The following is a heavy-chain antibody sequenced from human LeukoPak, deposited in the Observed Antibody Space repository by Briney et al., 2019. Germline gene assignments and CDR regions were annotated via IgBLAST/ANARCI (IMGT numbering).Heavy chain of an antibody. J-gene: IGHJ5*02. CDR2: IYYSGST. V-gene: IGHV4-59*01. CDR3: ARGYERSPVSMVRGVISPDKKYNWFDP. Sequence: SETLSLTCTVSGGSISSYYWSWIRQPPGKGLEWIGYIYYSGSTNYNPSLKSRVTISVDTSKNQFSLKLSSVTAADTAVYYCARGYERSPVSMVRGVISPDKKYNWFDPWGQGTLVTVSS. CDR1: GGSISSYY. D-gene: IGHD3-10*01.